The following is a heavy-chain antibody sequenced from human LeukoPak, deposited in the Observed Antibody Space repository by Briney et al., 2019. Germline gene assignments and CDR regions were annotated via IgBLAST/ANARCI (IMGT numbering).Heavy chain of an antibody. CDR3: ALAVPGTMIVEDY. Sequence: SQTLSLTCAISGDTVSSNSAAWNWIRQSPSRGLEWLGRTYYRSKWYNDYSASVKSRITVNSDTSKNQFSLQLNSVTPEDTAVYYCALAVPGTMIVEDYWGQGTLVTVSS. V-gene: IGHV6-1*01. J-gene: IGHJ4*02. CDR2: TYYRSKWYN. CDR1: GDTVSSNSAA. D-gene: IGHD3-22*01.